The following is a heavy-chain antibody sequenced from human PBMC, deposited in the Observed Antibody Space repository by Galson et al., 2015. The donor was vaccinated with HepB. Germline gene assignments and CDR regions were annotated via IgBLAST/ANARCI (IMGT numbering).Heavy chain of an antibody. Sequence: SLRLSCAASGITFSNAWMSWVRQAPGKGLEWVGRIKSKTDGGTTDYAAPVKGRFTISRDDSKNTLNLQMNSLKTEDTAVYYCTTDSRVIYSFDYWGQGTLVTASS. CDR3: TTDSRVIYSFDY. V-gene: IGHV3-15*01. J-gene: IGHJ4*02. CDR2: IKSKTDGGTT. D-gene: IGHD3-16*02. CDR1: GITFSNAW.